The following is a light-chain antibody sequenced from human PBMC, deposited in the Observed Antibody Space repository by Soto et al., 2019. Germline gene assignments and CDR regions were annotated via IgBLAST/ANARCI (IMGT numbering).Light chain of an antibody. J-gene: IGKJ2*03. CDR3: QQYGSSLMYS. CDR2: AAS. V-gene: IGKV3-20*01. Sequence: EIVLTQSPGTLYLSPGERATLSCRASRSVSSNFLAWYQQKPGQAPRLLIYAASSRATVIPDRFGGSGSGTDFTLTISRLEPEDSAVYYCQQYGSSLMYSFGQGNKLET. CDR1: RSVSSNF.